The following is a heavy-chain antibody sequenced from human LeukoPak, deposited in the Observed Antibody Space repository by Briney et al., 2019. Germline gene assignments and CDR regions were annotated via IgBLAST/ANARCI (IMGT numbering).Heavy chain of an antibody. Sequence: PGGSLRLSCAASGFTFSSYAMHWVRQAPGKGLEWVAVISYDGSNKYYADSVKGRFTISRDNSKNTLYLQMNSLRAEDTAVYYCARGARSGDYANWFAPWGQGTLVTVSS. CDR1: GFTFSSYA. CDR2: ISYDGSNK. V-gene: IGHV3-30-3*01. D-gene: IGHD3-22*01. J-gene: IGHJ5*02. CDR3: ARGARSGDYANWFAP.